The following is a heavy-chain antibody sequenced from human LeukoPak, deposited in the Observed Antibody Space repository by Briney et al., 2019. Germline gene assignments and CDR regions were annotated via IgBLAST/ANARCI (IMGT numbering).Heavy chain of an antibody. CDR3: ATSASGYSGYDYNY. Sequence: ASVKASCKVSGYTLTELSMHWVRQAPGKGLEWMGGFDPEDGETIYAQKFQGRVTMTEDTSTDTAYMELSSLRSEDTAVYYCATSASGYSGYDYNYWGQGTMVTVSS. D-gene: IGHD5-12*01. CDR2: FDPEDGET. CDR1: GYTLTELS. J-gene: IGHJ4*02. V-gene: IGHV1-24*01.